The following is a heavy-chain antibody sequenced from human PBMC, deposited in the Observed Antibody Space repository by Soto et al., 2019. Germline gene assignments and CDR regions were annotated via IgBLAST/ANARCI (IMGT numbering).Heavy chain of an antibody. CDR2: IYYSGST. D-gene: IGHD6-19*01. V-gene: IGHV4-30-4*01. CDR1: GGSISSGDYY. CDR3: ARHASYSSGWLDY. J-gene: IGHJ4*02. Sequence: SETLSLTCTVSGGSISSGDYYWSWIRQPPGKGLEWIGYIYYSGSTYYNPSLKSRVTISVDTSKNQFSLKLSSVTAADTAVYYCARHASYSSGWLDYWGQGTLVTVSS.